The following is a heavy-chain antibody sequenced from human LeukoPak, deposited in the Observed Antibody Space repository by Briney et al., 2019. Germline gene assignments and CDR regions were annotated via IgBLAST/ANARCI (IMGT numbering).Heavy chain of an antibody. J-gene: IGHJ4*02. CDR3: ARDLRNYDYVWGSQKGPNTN. Sequence: ASVKVSCKASGYTFTGYYMHWVRQAPEQGLEWMGRINPNSGGTNYAQKFQGRVTMTRDTSIGTAYMELSRLRSDDTAVYYCARDLRNYDYVWGSQKGPNTNWGQGTLVTVSS. V-gene: IGHV1-2*06. D-gene: IGHD3-16*01. CDR2: INPNSGGT. CDR1: GYTFTGYY.